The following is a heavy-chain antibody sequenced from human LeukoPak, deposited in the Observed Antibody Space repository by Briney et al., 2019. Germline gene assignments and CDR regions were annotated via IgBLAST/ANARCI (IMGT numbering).Heavy chain of an antibody. V-gene: IGHV3-7*01. CDR1: GFTFSSYW. CDR2: IKQDGSEK. J-gene: IGHJ6*02. Sequence: YPGGSLRLSCAASGFTFSSYWMSWVRQAPGKGLEWVANIKQDGSEKYYVDSVKGRFTISRDNAKNSLYLQMNSLRAEDTAVYCCARDPTPGSTLFDYYYGMDVWGQGTTVTVSS. CDR3: ARDPTPGSTLFDYYYGMDV. D-gene: IGHD3-10*01.